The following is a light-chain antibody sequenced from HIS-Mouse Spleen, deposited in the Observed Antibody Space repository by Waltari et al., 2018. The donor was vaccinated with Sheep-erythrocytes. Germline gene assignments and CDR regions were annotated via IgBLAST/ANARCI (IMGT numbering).Light chain of an antibody. V-gene: IGLV2-23*01. CDR2: EGS. CDR3: CSYAGSSTPWV. J-gene: IGLJ3*02. Sequence: QSALTQPASVSGSPGQSITISCTGTSSDVGSANLVSWHQQHPGKAPQLMIYEGSKRPSGVSNRFSGSKSGNTASLTISGLQAEDEADYYCCSYAGSSTPWVFGGGTKLTVL. CDR1: SSDVGSANL.